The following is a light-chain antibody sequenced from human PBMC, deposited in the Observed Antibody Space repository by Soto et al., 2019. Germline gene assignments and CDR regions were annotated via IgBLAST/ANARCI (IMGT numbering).Light chain of an antibody. V-gene: IGLV2-14*03. CDR3: ASYTSSNTLV. CDR2: DVT. CDR1: SSDVGGYNY. Sequence: QSALTQPASVSGSPGQSITISCAGTSSDVGGYNYVSWYQHLPDKAPKLMIYDVTNRPSGVSNRFSGSKSGDTASLTISGLQAEDEADYYCASYTSSNTLVFGGGTKLTVL. J-gene: IGLJ3*02.